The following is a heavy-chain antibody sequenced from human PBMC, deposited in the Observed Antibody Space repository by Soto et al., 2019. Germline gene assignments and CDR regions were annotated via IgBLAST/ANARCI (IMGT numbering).Heavy chain of an antibody. CDR3: ARDKITGLFDY. D-gene: IGHD2-8*02. CDR2: INHSGST. Sequence: PSETLSLTCAVYGGSFSGYSWTWIRQPPGTGLEWIGEINHSGSTNYNPSLKGRVTISVDTSKNQFSLKLTSVTAADTAVYYCARDKITGLFDYWGQGTLVTVS. V-gene: IGHV4-34*01. J-gene: IGHJ4*02. CDR1: GGSFSGYS.